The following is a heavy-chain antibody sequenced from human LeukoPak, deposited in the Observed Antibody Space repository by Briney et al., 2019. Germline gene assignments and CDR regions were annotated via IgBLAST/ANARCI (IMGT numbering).Heavy chain of an antibody. CDR1: GFTFSSYS. CDR3: ARVLDTAMVYYFDC. CDR2: ISSSSSYM. V-gene: IGHV3-21*01. J-gene: IGHJ4*02. Sequence: GGSLRLSCAASGFTFSSYSMNWVRQAPGKGLEWVSSISSSSSYMYYADSVKGRFTIPRDNAKNSLYLQMNSLRAEDTAVYYCARVLDTAMVYYFDCWGQGTLVTVSS. D-gene: IGHD5-18*01.